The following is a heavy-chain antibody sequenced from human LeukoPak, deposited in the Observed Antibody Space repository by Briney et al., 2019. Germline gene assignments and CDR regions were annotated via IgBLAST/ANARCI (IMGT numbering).Heavy chain of an antibody. Sequence: PSETLSLTCTVSGYSISSGYYWGWIRQPPGKRLAWVGSIHSSGNTYYNPTLKSRVTISVDTSKNQFSLNLTSVTAADAAVYHCARDLGYSGFDWAPWGQGTLVTVSS. CDR2: IHSSGNT. J-gene: IGHJ5*02. CDR1: GYSISSGYY. V-gene: IGHV4-38-2*02. CDR3: ARDLGYSGFDWAP. D-gene: IGHD5-12*01.